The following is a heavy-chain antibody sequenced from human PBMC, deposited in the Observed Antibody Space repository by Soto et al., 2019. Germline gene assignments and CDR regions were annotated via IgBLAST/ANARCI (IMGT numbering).Heavy chain of an antibody. CDR1: GYTFTSYD. CDR3: ARDLIRGGGGSCRD. Sequence: ASVKVSCKASGYTFTSYDINWVRQATGQGLEWMGWMNPNNGNTGYAQKFQGRVTITRNTSTSTAYMELSSLRSEDTAVYYCARDLIRGGGGSCRDWGQGTMVTVSS. CDR2: MNPNNGNT. V-gene: IGHV1-8*01. D-gene: IGHD2-15*01. J-gene: IGHJ3*01.